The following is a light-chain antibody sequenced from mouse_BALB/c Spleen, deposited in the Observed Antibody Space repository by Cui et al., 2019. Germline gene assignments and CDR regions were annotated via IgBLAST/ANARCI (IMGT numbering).Light chain of an antibody. CDR2: YTS. V-gene: IGKV19-93*01. CDR3: LQYDNLYT. J-gene: IGKJ2*01. CDR1: QDINKY. Sequence: DIPIPQFPSSLSAPLGGKVNVTCKASQDINKYLAWYQHKPGKGPRLLIHYTSTIQPGIPSRFSGSGSGGDYSFSISNREPEDIATYYCLQYDNLYTFGGGTKLEIK.